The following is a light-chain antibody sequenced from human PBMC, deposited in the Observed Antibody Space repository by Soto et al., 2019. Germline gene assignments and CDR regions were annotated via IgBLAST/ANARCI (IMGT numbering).Light chain of an antibody. Sequence: ENVLTQSPVTLSLSPGERATLSCRASQSVSSSLAWYQQRPGQAPRLLIYGTSNRATGIPARFSGSGSGTDFTLTISSLEPEDFAVYYCQQRSSWPLTFGGGTKVDIK. J-gene: IGKJ4*01. V-gene: IGKV3-11*01. CDR1: QSVSSS. CDR2: GTS. CDR3: QQRSSWPLT.